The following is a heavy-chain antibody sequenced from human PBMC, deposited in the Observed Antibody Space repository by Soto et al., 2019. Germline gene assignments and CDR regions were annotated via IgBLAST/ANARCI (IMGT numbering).Heavy chain of an antibody. J-gene: IGHJ5*02. D-gene: IGHD3-22*01. CDR1: GGSISSGGYY. V-gene: IGHV4-31*03. CDR3: ARDSPYYYDSSGYLGNWFDP. Sequence: QVQLQESGPGLVKPSQTLSLTCTVSGGSISSGGYYWSWIRQHPGKGLEWIGYIYYSGSTYYNPSLKSRVTISVDTSKNQFSLKLSSVTAADTAVYYCARDSPYYYDSSGYLGNWFDPWGQGTLVTVSS. CDR2: IYYSGST.